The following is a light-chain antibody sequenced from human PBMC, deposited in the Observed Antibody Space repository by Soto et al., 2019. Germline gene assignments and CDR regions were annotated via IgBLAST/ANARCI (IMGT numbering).Light chain of an antibody. Sequence: EIVLTQSPATLSLSPGERATLSCRASQSISSSLAWYQKKPGQAPRLLIYDSSDRTTGIPARFSGSGSGTDFTLTISSLEPEDFAVYYCQHGGTFGQGTKLDIK. CDR2: DSS. V-gene: IGKV3-11*01. CDR1: QSISSS. J-gene: IGKJ2*01. CDR3: QHGGT.